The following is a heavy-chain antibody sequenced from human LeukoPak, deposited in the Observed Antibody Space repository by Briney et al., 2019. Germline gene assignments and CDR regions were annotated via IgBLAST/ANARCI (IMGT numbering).Heavy chain of an antibody. V-gene: IGHV3-11*06. D-gene: IGHD4-11*01. CDR2: ISSSSSYT. CDR3: ARYYSNYYYYYYGMDV. J-gene: IGHJ6*02. CDR1: GFTFSDYY. Sequence: GGSLRLSCAASGFTFSDYYMSWIRQAPGKGLEWVSYISSSSSYTNYADSEKGRFAISRDNAKNSLYLQMNSLRAEDTAVYYCARYYSNYYYYYYGMDVWGQGTTVTVSS.